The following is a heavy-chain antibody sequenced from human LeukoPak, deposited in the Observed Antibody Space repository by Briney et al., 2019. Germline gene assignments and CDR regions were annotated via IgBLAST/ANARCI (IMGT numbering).Heavy chain of an antibody. CDR2: INRNSGDT. CDR3: GLATPGNWWFDP. Sequence: ASVKVSCKASESMFTYYHMHWVRQAPGQGLEWMGWINRNSGDTKYAQKFRGRVTMTRDTSISTTYMELTSRRSDDTAVYYCGLATPGNWWFDPWGQGTLVTVSS. V-gene: IGHV1-2*02. J-gene: IGHJ5*02. D-gene: IGHD1-1*01. CDR1: ESMFTYYH.